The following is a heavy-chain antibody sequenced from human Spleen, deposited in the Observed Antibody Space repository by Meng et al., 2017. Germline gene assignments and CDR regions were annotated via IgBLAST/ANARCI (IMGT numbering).Heavy chain of an antibody. Sequence: SETLSLTCAIYGGSFSDYYWSWIRQPPGKGLEWIGEINHSGSTNYNPSLKSRVTISVDTSKNQFSLKLSSVTAADTAVYYCASSITGTLDVNFDYWGQGTLVTVSS. CDR1: GGSFSDYY. D-gene: IGHD1-20*01. CDR3: ASSITGTLDVNFDY. J-gene: IGHJ4*02. CDR2: INHSGST. V-gene: IGHV4-34*01.